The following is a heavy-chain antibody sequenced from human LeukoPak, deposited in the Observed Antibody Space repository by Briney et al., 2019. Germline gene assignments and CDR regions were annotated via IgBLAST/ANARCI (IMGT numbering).Heavy chain of an antibody. J-gene: IGHJ2*01. CDR2: INHSGST. D-gene: IGHD4-17*01. CDR3: ARLYGDYLRYFDL. CDR1: GGSFSGYY. Sequence: SETLSLTCAVYGGSFSGYYWSWIRQPPGKGLEWIGEINHSGSTNYNPSLKSRVTISVDTSKNQFSLKLSSVTAADTAVYYCARLYGDYLRYFDLWGRGTLVTVSS. V-gene: IGHV4-34*01.